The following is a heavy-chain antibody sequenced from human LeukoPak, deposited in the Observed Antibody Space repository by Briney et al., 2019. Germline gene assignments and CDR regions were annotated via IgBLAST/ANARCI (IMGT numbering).Heavy chain of an antibody. CDR1: GFSFEAYG. Sequence: PVRSLRLSSAASGFSFEAYGMYWVRQAPGEGLEWASGITWNSDDMAYADSVKGRFTISRDNAKNCLYLQMNSLTVEDTALYYCTRVTSWRTGFDYWGQGTLVTVSS. D-gene: IGHD1-1*01. V-gene: IGHV3-9*01. J-gene: IGHJ4*02. CDR3: TRVTSWRTGFDY. CDR2: ITWNSDDM.